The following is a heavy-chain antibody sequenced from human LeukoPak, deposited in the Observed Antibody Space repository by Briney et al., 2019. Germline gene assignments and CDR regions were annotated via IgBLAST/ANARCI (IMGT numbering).Heavy chain of an antibody. CDR1: GFTFSTSW. Sequence: GGSLRLSCVASGFTFSTSWVTWVRQAPGTGLEWVANIKHDGSEDYFVDSVKGRFTISRDNAENSLHLQMSSLRAEDTAVYYCARSANYGGHAFFDYWGQGILVIVSS. CDR3: ARSANYGGHAFFDY. J-gene: IGHJ4*02. V-gene: IGHV3-7*01. CDR2: IKHDGSED. D-gene: IGHD4/OR15-4a*01.